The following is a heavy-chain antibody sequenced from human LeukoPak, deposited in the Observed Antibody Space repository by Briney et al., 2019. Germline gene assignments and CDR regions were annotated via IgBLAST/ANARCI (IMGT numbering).Heavy chain of an antibody. CDR1: GFSFSSTW. J-gene: IGHJ4*02. D-gene: IGHD3-10*01. V-gene: IGHV3-74*01. CDR2: INSDGSST. Sequence: GGSLRLSCTASGFSFSSTWMLWVRHAPGKGLVWVSRINSDGSSTIYADSVKGRFTISRDNAKNSLYLQMNSLRAEDTAVYYCARDLDPYYYGSGSLIAVWGQGTLVTVSS. CDR3: ARDLDPYYYGSGSLIAV.